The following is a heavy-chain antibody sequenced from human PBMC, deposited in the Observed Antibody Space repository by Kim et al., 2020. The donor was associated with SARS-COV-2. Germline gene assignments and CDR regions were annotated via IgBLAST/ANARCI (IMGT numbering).Heavy chain of an antibody. CDR2: IYYSGST. Sequence: SETLSLTCTVSGGSISSSSYYWGWIRQPPGKGLEWIGNIYYSGSTYYNPSLRSRVTISVDTSKNQFSLKLSSVTAADTAVYYCARLSTGWYSSFDYWGQG. CDR3: ARLSTGWYSSFDY. D-gene: IGHD6-19*01. CDR1: GGSISSSSYY. J-gene: IGHJ4*02. V-gene: IGHV4-39*01.